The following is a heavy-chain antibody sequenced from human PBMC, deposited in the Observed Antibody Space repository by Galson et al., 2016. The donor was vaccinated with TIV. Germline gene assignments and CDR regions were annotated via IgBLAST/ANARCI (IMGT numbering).Heavy chain of an antibody. V-gene: IGHV1-18*01. CDR1: GYTFTRYS. J-gene: IGHJ3*02. Sequence: SVKVSCKASGYTFTRYSISWVRQAPGQGLEWMGWISVYKGVTNSIQKVQGRVTMTIDTSTGTAYMELRSLRSDDTAVYYCAGGAYFDLGPDAFDIWGQGTMVTVSS. CDR2: ISVYKGVT. D-gene: IGHD3-9*01. CDR3: AGGAYFDLGPDAFDI.